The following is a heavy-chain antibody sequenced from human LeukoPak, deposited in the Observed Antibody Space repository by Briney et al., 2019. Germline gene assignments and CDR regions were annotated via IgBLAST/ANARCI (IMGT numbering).Heavy chain of an antibody. CDR3: ARVGYDFWSGYLFSDY. J-gene: IGHJ4*02. CDR2: IYADGNT. Sequence: GGSLRLSCAASGFIFNTNYMTWVRQAPGRGLEWVSFIYADGNTYYADSVKGRFTISRDNAKNSLYLQMNSLRAEDTAVYYCARVGYDFWSGYLFSDYWGQGPLITVPS. D-gene: IGHD3-3*01. V-gene: IGHV3-53*01. CDR1: GFIFNTNY.